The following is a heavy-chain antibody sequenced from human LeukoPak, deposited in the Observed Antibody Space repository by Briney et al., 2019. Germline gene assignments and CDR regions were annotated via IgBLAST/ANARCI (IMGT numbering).Heavy chain of an antibody. D-gene: IGHD4-17*01. Sequence: SETLSLTCTVSGGSISSGGYYWSWIRQPPGKGLEWIGYIYHSGSTYYNPSLKSRVTISVDRSKNQFSLKLSSVTAADTAVYYCAREDRRAVTTDPLAYWGQGTLVTVSS. CDR1: GGSISSGGYY. J-gene: IGHJ4*02. CDR2: IYHSGST. CDR3: AREDRRAVTTDPLAY. V-gene: IGHV4-30-2*01.